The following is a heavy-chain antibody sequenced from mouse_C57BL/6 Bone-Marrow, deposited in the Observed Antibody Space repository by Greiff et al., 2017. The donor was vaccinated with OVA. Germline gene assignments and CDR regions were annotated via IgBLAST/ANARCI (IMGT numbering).Heavy chain of an antibody. CDR1: GYAFTNYL. J-gene: IGHJ3*01. Sequence: QVQLQQSGAELVRPGTSVKVSCKASGYAFTNYLIEWVKQRPGQGLEWIGVINPGSGGTNYTEKFKGKATLTADKSSSTAYMQLSSLTSEDSAVYFCARDYDFSWFAYWGQGTLVTVSA. CDR2: INPGSGGT. CDR3: ARDYDFSWFAY. V-gene: IGHV1-54*01. D-gene: IGHD2-4*01.